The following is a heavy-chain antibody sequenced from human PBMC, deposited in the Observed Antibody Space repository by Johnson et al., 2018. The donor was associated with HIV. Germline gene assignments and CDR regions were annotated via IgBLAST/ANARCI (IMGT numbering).Heavy chain of an antibody. CDR2: MWYDGSTK. J-gene: IGHJ3*01. Sequence: QVQLVESGGGVVQPGRSLRLSCAASGFTFSSYGMHWVRQAPGKGLEWVAVMWYDGSTKYYADSVKGRFTISRDNSKNSLYLQMNTLRAEDTAVYYCARDQRGGYSYGDAFDFWGQGTVVSVST. CDR3: ARDQRGGYSYGDAFDF. CDR1: GFTFSSYG. V-gene: IGHV3-30*19. D-gene: IGHD5-18*01.